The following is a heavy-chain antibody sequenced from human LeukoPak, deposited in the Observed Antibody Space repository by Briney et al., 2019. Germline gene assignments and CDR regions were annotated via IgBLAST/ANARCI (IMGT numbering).Heavy chain of an antibody. CDR3: AGGYYDSSGYYYGYYYYYMDV. CDR1: GGTFSSYA. V-gene: IGHV1-69*06. J-gene: IGHJ6*03. D-gene: IGHD3-22*01. CDR2: IIPIFGTA. Sequence: RASVKVSCKASGGTFSSYAISWVRQAPGQGLEWMGGIIPIFGTANYAQKFQGRVTITADKSTSTAYMELSSLRSEDTAVYYCAGGYYDSSGYYYGYYYYYMDVWGKGTTVTVSS.